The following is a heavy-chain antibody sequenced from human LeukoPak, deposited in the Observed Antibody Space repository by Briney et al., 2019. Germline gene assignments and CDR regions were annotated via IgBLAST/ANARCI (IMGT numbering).Heavy chain of an antibody. D-gene: IGHD4-23*01. CDR3: AREDYGGNSEYFQH. CDR1: GGSFSGYY. V-gene: IGHV4-34*01. CDR2: INHSGST. Sequence: SETLSLTCAVYGGSFSGYYWSRIRQPPGKGLEWIGEINHSGSTNYNPSLKSRVTISVDTSKNQFSLKLSSVTAADTAVYYCAREDYGGNSEYFQHWGQGTLATVSS. J-gene: IGHJ1*01.